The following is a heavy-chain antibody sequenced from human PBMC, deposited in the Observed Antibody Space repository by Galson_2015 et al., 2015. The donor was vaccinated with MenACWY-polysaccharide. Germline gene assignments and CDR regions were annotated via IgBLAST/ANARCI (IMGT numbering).Heavy chain of an antibody. D-gene: IGHD1-7*01. CDR3: TKAGAKYCRGSNCNFNWFDP. CDR1: GFSFSTYW. J-gene: IGHJ5*02. V-gene: IGHV3-74*01. CDR2: INADGSAT. Sequence: LRLSCAASGFSFSTYWMHWVRHAPGKGLVWVSRINADGSATDHADSVRGRFTISRDNAKNTLYLEMNSLRAEDTAVYHCTKAGAKYCRGSNCNFNWFDPWGQGTLVTVSS.